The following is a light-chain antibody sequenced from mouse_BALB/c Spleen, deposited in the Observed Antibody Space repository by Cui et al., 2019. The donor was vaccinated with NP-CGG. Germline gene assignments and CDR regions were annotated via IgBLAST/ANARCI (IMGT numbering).Light chain of an antibody. Sequence: QAVVTQDSALTTSPGETVTLTCRSSTGAVTTINFASLVQEKPDHLFTGLIGGTNNRAPGVPARFSGSLIGDKAALTITGAQTEDEAIYFCALWYSNHWVFGGGTKLTVL. CDR1: TGAVTTINF. V-gene: IGLV1*01. CDR2: GTN. J-gene: IGLJ1*01. CDR3: ALWYSNHWV.